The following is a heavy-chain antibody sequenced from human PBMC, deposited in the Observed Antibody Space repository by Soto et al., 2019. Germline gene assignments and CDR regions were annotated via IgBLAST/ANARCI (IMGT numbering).Heavy chain of an antibody. CDR1: GGSIKSCY. CDR2: VYYSGTT. Sequence: SETLSLTCTVSGGSIKSCYRNWIRQSPGKGLEWIGYVYYSGTTDYNPSLNSRVTISVDTSKNQFSLSLRSVTSADTAVYYCASQSEGFDGWGQGALVTVSS. J-gene: IGHJ5*02. V-gene: IGHV4-59*01. CDR3: ASQSEGFDG.